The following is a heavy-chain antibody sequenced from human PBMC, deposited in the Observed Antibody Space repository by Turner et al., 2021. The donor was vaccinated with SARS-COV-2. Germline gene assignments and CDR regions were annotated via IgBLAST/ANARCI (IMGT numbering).Heavy chain of an antibody. CDR1: GFPFSSYG. Sequence: QVQLVESGGGVVQPGRSLRLPCAASGFPFSSYGMHWVRQAPGKGLEWVVVMSYNGNNKYYADSVKGRITISRDNCKNTLNLQMNKLRAEKTAVSYCENQLGLYSNPMYYFDYWGQGTLVTVSS. CDR2: MSYNGNNK. CDR3: ENQLGLYSNPMYYFDY. D-gene: IGHD4-4*01. J-gene: IGHJ4*02. V-gene: IGHV3-30*18.